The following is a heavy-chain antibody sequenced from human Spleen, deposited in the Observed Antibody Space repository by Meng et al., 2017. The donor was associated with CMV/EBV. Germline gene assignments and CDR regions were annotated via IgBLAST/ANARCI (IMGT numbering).Heavy chain of an antibody. V-gene: IGHV4-31*02. CDR1: SSGDYT. J-gene: IGHJ6*02. CDR3: ARSEYQLPYGLDV. CDR2: IFYSGSGST. Sequence: SSGDYTMSWVRQAPGKGLEWIGYIFYSGSGSTYYNPSLKNRVAISVDTSKNQFSLKLNSVTAADTAVYYCARSEYQLPYGLDVWGQGTTVTVSS. D-gene: IGHD2-2*01.